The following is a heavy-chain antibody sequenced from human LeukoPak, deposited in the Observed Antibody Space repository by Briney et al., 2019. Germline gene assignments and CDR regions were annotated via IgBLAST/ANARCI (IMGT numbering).Heavy chain of an antibody. Sequence: SVKVSCKASGGTFSSYAISWVRQAPGQGLEWMGGIIPIFGTANYAQKFQGRVTITTDESTSTAYMELSSLRSEDTAVYYCASLFFSDYIAAAGTSLYFQHWGQGTLVTVSS. CDR3: ASLFFSDYIAAAGTSLYFQH. J-gene: IGHJ1*01. CDR1: GGTFSSYA. V-gene: IGHV1-69*05. D-gene: IGHD6-13*01. CDR2: IIPIFGTA.